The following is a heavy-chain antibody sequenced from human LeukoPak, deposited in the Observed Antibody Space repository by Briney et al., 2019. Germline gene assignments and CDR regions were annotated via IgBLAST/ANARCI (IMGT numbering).Heavy chain of an antibody. V-gene: IGHV4-39*07. J-gene: IGHJ6*02. CDR2: IYYSGST. D-gene: IGHD2/OR15-2a*01. Sequence: SETLSLTCTVSGGSISSSYSYWGWIRQPPGKGLEWIGNIYYSGSTYYSSSLTSRVTVSVDTSENQFSLKLSSVTAADTAVYYCARAHSIASYYYGVDVWGQGTTVTVSS. CDR3: ARAHSIASYYYGVDV. CDR1: GGSISSSYSY.